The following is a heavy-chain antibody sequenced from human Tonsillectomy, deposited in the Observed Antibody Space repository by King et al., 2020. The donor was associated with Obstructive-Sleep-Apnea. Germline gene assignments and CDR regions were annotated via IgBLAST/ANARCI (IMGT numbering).Heavy chain of an antibody. CDR1: GFNFSSYG. J-gene: IGHJ5*02. CDR2: SWYDGSNK. Sequence: QLVQSWGGVVQPGGSLRLSFAASGFNFSSYGMHWVRQGPGKGREWVAFSWYDGSNKYYADSVKGRLTISRDNSKNTLYLQMNSLRAEGTAGYYCAKVSVVVVAAGLNWFDPWGQGTLVTVSS. D-gene: IGHD2-15*01. V-gene: IGHV3-30*02. CDR3: AKVSVVVVAAGLNWFDP.